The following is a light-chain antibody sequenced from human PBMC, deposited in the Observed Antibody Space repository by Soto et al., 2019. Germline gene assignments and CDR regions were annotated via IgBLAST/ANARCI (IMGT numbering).Light chain of an antibody. V-gene: IGLV2-14*01. Sequence: QSVLTQPASVSGSPGQSITISCTGSSSDVGGYNYVSWYQQHPGKAPNLMIYEVSNRPSGVSNLFSGSKSGTTASLTISGLQAEDAADYYCSSDTSSSTWVFGGGTKLTVL. CDR3: SSDTSSSTWV. CDR1: SSDVGGYNY. J-gene: IGLJ2*01. CDR2: EVS.